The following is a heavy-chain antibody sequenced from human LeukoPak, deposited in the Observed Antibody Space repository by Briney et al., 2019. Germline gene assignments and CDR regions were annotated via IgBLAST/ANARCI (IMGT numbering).Heavy chain of an antibody. CDR2: INPNSGGT. Sequence: ASVKVSCKASGYTFTGYYMHWVRQAPGQGLEWMGRINPNSGGTNYAQKFQGRVTMTRGTSISTAYMEPSRLRSDDTAVYYCARDSGSYSKASFDYWGQGTLVTVSS. CDR1: GYTFTGYY. V-gene: IGHV1-2*06. CDR3: ARDSGSYSKASFDY. D-gene: IGHD1-26*01. J-gene: IGHJ4*02.